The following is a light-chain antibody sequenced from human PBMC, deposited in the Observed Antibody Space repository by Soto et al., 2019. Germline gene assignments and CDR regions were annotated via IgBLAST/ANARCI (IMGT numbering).Light chain of an antibody. CDR2: HRS. V-gene: IGKV1-27*01. CDR3: QKYNSAPLT. CDR1: QGIAPY. Sequence: DVQMTQAPSSLSVFVGDRVTITCRASQGIAPYLAWFQQKPGQVPKLMIYHRSTLQSGVPSPFSGSGSGTDFTLTINSPQPEDVGTYYCQKYNSAPLTFSGGTQVEIK. J-gene: IGKJ4*01.